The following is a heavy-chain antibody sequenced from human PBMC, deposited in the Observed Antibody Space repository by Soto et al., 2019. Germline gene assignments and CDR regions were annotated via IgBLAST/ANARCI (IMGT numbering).Heavy chain of an antibody. CDR1: GGSINNHF. J-gene: IGHJ6*02. V-gene: IGHV4-59*11. CDR2: VMHNGNT. CDR3: AREGQMPQHFGMDV. D-gene: IGHD3-3*01. Sequence: PSETLSLTCSVSGGSINNHFWSWIRQIPGKPLEWIGYVMHNGNTHYNPSFTSRVEISVDLSKNEFSLMLRSVTAADTALYYCAREGQMPQHFGMDVWGQGSQVTVSS.